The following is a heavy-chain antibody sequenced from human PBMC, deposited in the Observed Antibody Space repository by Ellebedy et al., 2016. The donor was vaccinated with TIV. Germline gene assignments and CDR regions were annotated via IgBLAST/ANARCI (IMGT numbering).Heavy chain of an antibody. V-gene: IGHV3-9*03. CDR1: GFTFDDYA. Sequence: SLKISCAASGFTFDDYAMHWVRQAPGKGLELVAGISWNSVNKGYADYVKGRFTIYRDNGKNSLYLQMNSLTAEDMALYYCAKAKSSGWYANYIDYWGQGTLVTISS. J-gene: IGHJ4*02. CDR3: AKAKSSGWYANYIDY. CDR2: ISWNSVNK. D-gene: IGHD6-19*01.